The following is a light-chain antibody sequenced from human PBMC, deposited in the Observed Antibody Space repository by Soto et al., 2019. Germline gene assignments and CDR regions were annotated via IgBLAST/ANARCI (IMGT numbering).Light chain of an antibody. CDR2: GAS. J-gene: IGKJ1*01. CDR3: QQYGSLPWT. V-gene: IGKV3-20*01. CDR1: QSVSANY. Sequence: EIVLTQSPGTLSLSPGEEATLSCRASQSVSANYLDWYQQKPGQTPRPLIYGASSRAIGIPDRFSGSGSGTDFTLTISRLEPEDCAVYYCQQYGSLPWTFGQGTKVEIK.